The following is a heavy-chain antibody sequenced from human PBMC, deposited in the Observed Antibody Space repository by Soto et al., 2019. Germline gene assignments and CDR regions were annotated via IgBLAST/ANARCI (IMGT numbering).Heavy chain of an antibody. Sequence: QVQLVQSGAEVKKHVASVKVSCKASGYTYTSYGITWVRQAPGQGLEWMGWISAYTGNTNYAQKLQGRVTMTTDTSTSTAYMELRSLKSDDTAVYYCARGSWLRGDYFDYWVQGTLVTVSS. CDR3: ARGSWLRGDYFDY. V-gene: IGHV1-18*04. CDR2: ISAYTGNT. CDR1: GYTYTSYG. D-gene: IGHD5-12*01. J-gene: IGHJ4*02.